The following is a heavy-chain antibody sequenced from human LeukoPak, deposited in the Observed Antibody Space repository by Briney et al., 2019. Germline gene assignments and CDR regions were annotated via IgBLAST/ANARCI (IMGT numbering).Heavy chain of an antibody. V-gene: IGHV1-69*04. CDR3: ARDGGAYYYNSSGQTSLYFDY. CDR1: GGTFSSYA. CDR2: IIPIFGIA. J-gene: IGHJ4*02. D-gene: IGHD3-22*01. Sequence: SVKVSCKASGGTFSSYAISWVRQAPGQGLEWMGRIIPIFGIANYAQKFQGRVTITADKSTSTAYMELSSLRSEDTAVYNCARDGGAYYYNSSGQTSLYFDYWGQGTLVTVSS.